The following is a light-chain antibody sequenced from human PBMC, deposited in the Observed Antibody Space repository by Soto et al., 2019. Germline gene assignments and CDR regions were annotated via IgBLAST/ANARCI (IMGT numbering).Light chain of an antibody. CDR1: QDIRND. V-gene: IGKV1-6*01. J-gene: IGKJ2*01. CDR2: AAS. Sequence: AIQMTQSPSSLSASVGDRVTLTCRAGQDIRNDLGWYQQKPGQAPKLLIYAASTLQKGVPSRFIGSGSDTNFTLTISSLQPGDSAIYYCLQDYSYPYTFGRGTKLEIK. CDR3: LQDYSYPYT.